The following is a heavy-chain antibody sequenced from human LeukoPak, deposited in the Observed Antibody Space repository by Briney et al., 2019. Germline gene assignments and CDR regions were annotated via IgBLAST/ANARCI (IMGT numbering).Heavy chain of an antibody. Sequence: NPSETLSLTCTVSGVSVSSSSYYWGWIRQPPGKGLEWIGYIYYSGSTNYNPSLKSRVTISVDTSKNQFSLKLCSVTAADTAVYYCARDSQRGYFDYWGQGTLVTVSS. CDR3: ARDSQRGYFDY. V-gene: IGHV4-61*01. J-gene: IGHJ4*02. CDR2: IYYSGST. D-gene: IGHD3-10*01. CDR1: GVSVSSSSYY.